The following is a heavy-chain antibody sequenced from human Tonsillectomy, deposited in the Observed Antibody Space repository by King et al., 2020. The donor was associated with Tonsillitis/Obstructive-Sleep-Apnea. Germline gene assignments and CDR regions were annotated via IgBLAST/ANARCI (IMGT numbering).Heavy chain of an antibody. D-gene: IGHD2-2*01. CDR1: GFTFSSYE. Sequence: VQLVEAGGGLVQPGGSLRISCAASGFTFSSYEMNWVRQAPGKGLGWVSYISSSGTTISYADSVKGRFTISRDNAKNSLYLQMNSLRAEDTAVYYCARDLVVPAACVFDCWGQGTLVTVSS. CDR2: ISSSGTTI. V-gene: IGHV3-48*03. J-gene: IGHJ4*02. CDR3: ARDLVVPAACVFDC.